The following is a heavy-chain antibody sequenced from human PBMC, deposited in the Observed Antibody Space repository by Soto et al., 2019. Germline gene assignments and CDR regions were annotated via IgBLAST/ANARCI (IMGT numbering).Heavy chain of an antibody. V-gene: IGHV3-33*01. CDR2: IWYDGSNK. CDR3: ARDRLLVGATSLGYFQH. Sequence: PGGSLRLSCAASGFTFSSYGMHWVRQAPGKGLEWVAVIWYDGSNKYYADSVKGRFTISRDNSKNTLYLQMNSLRAEDTAVYYCARDRLLVGATSLGYFQHWGQGTLVTVSS. D-gene: IGHD1-26*01. J-gene: IGHJ1*01. CDR1: GFTFSSYG.